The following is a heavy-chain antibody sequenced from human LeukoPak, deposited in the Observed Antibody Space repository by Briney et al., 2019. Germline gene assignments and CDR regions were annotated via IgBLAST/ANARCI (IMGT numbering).Heavy chain of an antibody. CDR2: INRDGGST. CDR3: ARDMPYSGSYYLDY. Sequence: PGGSLRLSCAASGFTFSSYGMHWVRQVPGRGLEWVSLINRDGGSTYYADSVKGRFTISRDHSKSSLYLQMNSLRTDDTALYYCARDMPYSGSYYLDYWGQGTLVTVSS. CDR1: GFTFSSYG. V-gene: IGHV3-43*02. D-gene: IGHD1-26*01. J-gene: IGHJ4*02.